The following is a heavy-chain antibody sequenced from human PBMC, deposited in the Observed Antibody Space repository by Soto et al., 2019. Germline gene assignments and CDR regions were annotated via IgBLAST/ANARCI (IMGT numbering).Heavy chain of an antibody. D-gene: IGHD3-22*01. CDR3: TAYYDSSGYRWRAFDI. Sequence: GGSLRLSCAASGFTFSGSAMHWVRQASGKGLEWVGRIRSKANSYATAYAASVKGRFTISRDDSKNTAYLQMNSLKTEDTAVYYCTAYYDSSGYRWRAFDIWGQGTMVTVSS. J-gene: IGHJ3*02. CDR2: IRSKANSYAT. CDR1: GFTFSGSA. V-gene: IGHV3-73*01.